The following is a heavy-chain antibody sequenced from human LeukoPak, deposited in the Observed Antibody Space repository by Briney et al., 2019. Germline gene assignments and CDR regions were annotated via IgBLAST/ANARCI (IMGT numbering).Heavy chain of an antibody. V-gene: IGHV4-4*07. Sequence: SETLSLTCTVSGGSISSYYWSWIRQPAGKGLEWIGRIYTSGSTNCNPSLKSRVTMSVDTSKNQFSLKLSSVTAADTAVYYCARERQAVAARPGWFDPWGQGTLVTVSS. CDR1: GGSISSYY. J-gene: IGHJ5*02. D-gene: IGHD6-6*01. CDR2: IYTSGST. CDR3: ARERQAVAARPGWFDP.